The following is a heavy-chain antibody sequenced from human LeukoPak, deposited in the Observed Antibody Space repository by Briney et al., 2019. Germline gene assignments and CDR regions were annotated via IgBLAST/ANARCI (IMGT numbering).Heavy chain of an antibody. V-gene: IGHV3-64D*06. J-gene: IGHJ4*02. Sequence: PGGSLRLSCSASGFTFSSYTMHWVRQAPGKGLEYVSAISRNGGSTYYADSVKGRFTISRDNSKNTLYLQMSSLRAEDTAVYYCVKAGAFYGSGSYYNQPFGYWGQGTLVTVSS. CDR2: ISRNGGST. D-gene: IGHD3-10*01. CDR3: VKAGAFYGSGSYYNQPFGY. CDR1: GFTFSSYT.